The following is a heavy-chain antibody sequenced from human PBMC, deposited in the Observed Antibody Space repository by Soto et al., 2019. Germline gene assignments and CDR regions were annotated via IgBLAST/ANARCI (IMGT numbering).Heavy chain of an antibody. D-gene: IGHD3-22*01. CDR2: INPSGGST. V-gene: IGHV1-46*01. CDR1: GYTFTSYY. J-gene: IGHJ4*02. CDR3: ARGVTMIVGGGYFDY. Sequence: QVQLVQSGAEVKKPGASGKVSCKASGYTFTSYYMHWVRQAPGQGLEWMGIINPSGGSTSYAQKFQGRVTMTRDTSTSTVYMELSSLRSEDTAVYYCARGVTMIVGGGYFDYWGQGTLVTVSS.